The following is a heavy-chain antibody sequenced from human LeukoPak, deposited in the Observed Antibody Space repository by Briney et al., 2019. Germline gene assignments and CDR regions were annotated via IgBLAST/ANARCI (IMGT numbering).Heavy chain of an antibody. J-gene: IGHJ6*03. D-gene: IGHD3-10*01. Sequence: GGSLRLSCEASGFTVSSFEINWVRQAPGKGLEWVSYISSSGGTMDYADSVKGRFTVSRDDAKKSLYLQMNSLRAEDTAVYYCARVGGITLALAPSPFPDYNYYYMDVWGKGTTVTVSS. CDR2: ISSSGGTM. CDR3: ARVGGITLALAPSPFPDYNYYYMDV. V-gene: IGHV3-48*03. CDR1: GFTVSSFE.